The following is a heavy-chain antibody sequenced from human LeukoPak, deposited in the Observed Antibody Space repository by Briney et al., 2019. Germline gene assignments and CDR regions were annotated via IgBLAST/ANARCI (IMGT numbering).Heavy chain of an antibody. D-gene: IGHD5-12*01. CDR3: ARGIMATNWIYYYYNYMDV. Sequence: GASVKVSCKASEYTFTSYYMHWVRQAPGQGLEWVGWINPNSGGTNSAQKFQGRVTMTRDTSISTAYMVLSRLRSDDTAVYYCARGIMATNWIYYYYNYMDVWGKGTTVTVSS. CDR2: INPNSGGT. CDR1: EYTFTSYY. J-gene: IGHJ6*03. V-gene: IGHV1-2*02.